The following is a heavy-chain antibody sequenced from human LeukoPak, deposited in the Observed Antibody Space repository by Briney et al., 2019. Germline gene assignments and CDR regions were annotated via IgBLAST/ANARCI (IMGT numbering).Heavy chain of an antibody. D-gene: IGHD3-3*01. Sequence: PGGSLRPSCAASGFTFSSHVMDWVRQAPGMGLEWVSGVSPSGDITYYADSVKGRFTISRDNSKNTLYLQMNSLRAEDTAVYYCAKDTIFGVVIIRDYFDYWGQGTLVTVSS. CDR1: GFTFSSHV. J-gene: IGHJ4*02. V-gene: IGHV3-23*01. CDR2: VSPSGDIT. CDR3: AKDTIFGVVIIRDYFDY.